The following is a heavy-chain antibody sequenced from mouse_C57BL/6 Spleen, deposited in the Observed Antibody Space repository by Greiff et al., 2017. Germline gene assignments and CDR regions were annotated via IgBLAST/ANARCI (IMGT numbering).Heavy chain of an antibody. CDR2: IDPENGDT. CDR1: GFNIKDDY. Sequence: VHVKQSGAELVRPGASVKLSCTASGFNIKDDYMHWVKQRPEQGLEWIGWIDPENGDTESASKFQGKATITADTSSNTAYLQLSSLTSEDTAVYYCTLYYDYAGYFDYWGQGTTLTVSS. J-gene: IGHJ2*01. CDR3: TLYYDYAGYFDY. V-gene: IGHV14-4*01. D-gene: IGHD2-4*01.